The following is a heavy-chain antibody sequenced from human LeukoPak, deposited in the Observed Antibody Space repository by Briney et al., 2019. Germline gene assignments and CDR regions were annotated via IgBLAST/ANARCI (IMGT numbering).Heavy chain of an antibody. V-gene: IGHV3-48*02. J-gene: IGHJ4*02. D-gene: IGHD3-16*01. CDR1: GFTFTTYS. Sequence: GGSLRLSCAASGFTFTTYSMNWVRQAPGRGQEWVSYITGSGRTIYYADSVKGRFTISRDNAKNSLYLQMNSLRDEDTAVYYCARVGLTDIDYWGQGTLVTVSS. CDR3: ARVGLTDIDY. CDR2: ITGSGRTI.